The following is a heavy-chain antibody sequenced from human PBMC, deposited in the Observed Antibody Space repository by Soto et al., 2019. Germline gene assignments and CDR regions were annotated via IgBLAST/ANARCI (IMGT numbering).Heavy chain of an antibody. V-gene: IGHV3-48*02. CDR1: GLHFSYYD. J-gene: IGHJ5*02. CDR2: ISSSSSTI. CDR3: ARHGGYYFDP. D-gene: IGHD3-22*01. Sequence: EVHLVESGGGLVQPGGSLRLSCAASGLHFSYYDMNWVRQAPGKGLEWVSYISSSSSTIYYADSVKGRFTISRDNAENSLYLQMSSLRDEDTAVYYCARHGGYYFDPWGQGTLVTVSS.